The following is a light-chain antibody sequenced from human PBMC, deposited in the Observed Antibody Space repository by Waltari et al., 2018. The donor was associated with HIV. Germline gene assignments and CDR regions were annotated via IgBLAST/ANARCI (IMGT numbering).Light chain of an antibody. Sequence: EIVMTQSPATLSVSPGERPTLSCRARQSVSSNFAWYQQKPGQAPRLLIYGASTRATGVPGRFSGSGSGTEFTLTISSLQSEDFAVYYCQQYSNWPYTFGQGTKLEIK. J-gene: IGKJ2*01. CDR1: QSVSSN. V-gene: IGKV3-15*01. CDR3: QQYSNWPYT. CDR2: GAS.